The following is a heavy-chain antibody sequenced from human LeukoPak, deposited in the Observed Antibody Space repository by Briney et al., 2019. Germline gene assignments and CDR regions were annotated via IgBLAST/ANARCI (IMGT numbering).Heavy chain of an antibody. Sequence: GGSLRLSCAASGFTFSDYYMSWIRQAPGQGLEWVSHISTTGNSIYYADSVKGRFTITRDNAKNSLYPQMNSLRAEDTAVYYCARVRGSYSTDYWGQGTLVTVSS. CDR3: ARVRGSYSTDY. CDR1: GFTFSDYY. J-gene: IGHJ4*02. D-gene: IGHD1-26*01. V-gene: IGHV3-11*04. CDR2: ISTTGNSI.